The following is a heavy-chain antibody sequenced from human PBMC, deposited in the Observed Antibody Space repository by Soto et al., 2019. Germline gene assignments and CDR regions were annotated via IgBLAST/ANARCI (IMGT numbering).Heavy chain of an antibody. V-gene: IGHV5-10-1*01. CDR3: ARQRYDSSALDY. D-gene: IGHD3-22*01. CDR1: GYSFTSYW. Sequence: GESLKISCKGSGYSFTSYWISWVRQMPGKGLEWMGRIDPSDSYTNYSPSFQGHVTISADKSISTAYLQWSSLKASDTAMYYCARQRYDSSALDYWGQGTLVTVSS. CDR2: IDPSDSYT. J-gene: IGHJ4*02.